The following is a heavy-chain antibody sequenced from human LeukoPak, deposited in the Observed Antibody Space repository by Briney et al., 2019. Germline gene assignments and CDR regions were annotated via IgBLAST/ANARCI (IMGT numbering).Heavy chain of an antibody. D-gene: IGHD3-22*01. CDR2: IYYSGST. V-gene: IGHV4-30-4*08. J-gene: IGHJ4*02. CDR1: GGSISSGDYY. CDR3: ARDQGGYDSSGYLGY. Sequence: SETLSLTCTVSGGSISSGDYYWSWIRQPPGKGLAWMGYIYYSGSTYYNPSFKRRVTISVDTSKNQFSLKLSSVTAPETAVYYCARDQGGYDSSGYLGYWGQGTLVTVSS.